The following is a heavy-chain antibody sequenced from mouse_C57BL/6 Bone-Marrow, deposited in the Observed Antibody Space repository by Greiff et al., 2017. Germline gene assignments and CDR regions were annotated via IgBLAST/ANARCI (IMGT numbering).Heavy chain of an antibody. J-gene: IGHJ2*01. CDR3: AIYYYGSPDY. Sequence: QVQLKQSGAELAKPGASVKLSCKASGYTFTSYWKHWVKQRPGQGLEWIGYINPSSGYTKYNQKFKDKATLTADKSSSTAYMQLSSLTYEDSAVYYCAIYYYGSPDYWGQGTTLTVSS. CDR1: GYTFTSYW. CDR2: INPSSGYT. V-gene: IGHV1-7*01. D-gene: IGHD1-1*01.